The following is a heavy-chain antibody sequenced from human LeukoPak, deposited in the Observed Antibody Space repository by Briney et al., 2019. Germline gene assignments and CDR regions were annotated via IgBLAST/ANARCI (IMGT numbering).Heavy chain of an antibody. Sequence: ASVKVSCKASGYTFTSYYMHWVRQAPGQGLEWMGIINPSGGSTSYAQKFQGRVTMTRDTSTSTVYMELSSLRSEDTAVYYCAREPDYDSSGTIVPPASDIWGQGTMVTVSS. D-gene: IGHD3-22*01. CDR3: AREPDYDSSGTIVPPASDI. J-gene: IGHJ3*02. CDR2: INPSGGST. V-gene: IGHV1-46*01. CDR1: GYTFTSYY.